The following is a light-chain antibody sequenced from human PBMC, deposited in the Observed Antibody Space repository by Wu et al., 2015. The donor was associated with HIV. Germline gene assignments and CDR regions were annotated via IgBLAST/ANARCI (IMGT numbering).Light chain of an antibody. Sequence: EIVLTQSPGTLSLSPGERATLSCRASQSVTNNYLAWYQQKAGQTPRLLIHTASTRATGIPDRFSGSGSGTDFTLTISRLEPEDFAVYYCQQYGSSPRTFGQGTKVEIK. CDR3: QQYGSSPRT. V-gene: IGKV3-20*01. CDR1: QSVTNNY. CDR2: TAS. J-gene: IGKJ1*01.